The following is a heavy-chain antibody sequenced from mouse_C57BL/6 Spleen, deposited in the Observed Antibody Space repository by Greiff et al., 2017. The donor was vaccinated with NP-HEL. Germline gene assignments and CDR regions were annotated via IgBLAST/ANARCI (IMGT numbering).Heavy chain of an antibody. CDR3: ARGGYGYFDV. CDR2: IYPGSGST. CDR1: GYTFTSYW. V-gene: IGHV1-55*01. Sequence: QVQLQQPGAELVKPGASVKMSCKASGYTFTSYWITWVKQRPGQGLERIGDIYPGSGSTNYNEKFKSKATLTVDTSSSTAYMQLSSLTSEDAAVYYCARGGYGYFDVWGTGTTVTVSS. J-gene: IGHJ1*03.